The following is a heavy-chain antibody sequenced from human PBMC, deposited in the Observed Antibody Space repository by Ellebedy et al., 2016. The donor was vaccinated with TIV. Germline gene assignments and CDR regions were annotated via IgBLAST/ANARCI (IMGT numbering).Heavy chain of an antibody. J-gene: IGHJ4*02. CDR1: GGSITKYY. CDR3: ASLLTDESD. V-gene: IGHV4-59*01. D-gene: IGHD3-9*01. Sequence: MPSETLSLTCTVSGGSITKYYWNWIRQPPGKGLEWIGYSLHSGATNYNPSLEGRVSISVDTSKNQVSLTLSSVTAADTAVYYCASLLTDESDWGQGTLVTVSS. CDR2: SLHSGAT.